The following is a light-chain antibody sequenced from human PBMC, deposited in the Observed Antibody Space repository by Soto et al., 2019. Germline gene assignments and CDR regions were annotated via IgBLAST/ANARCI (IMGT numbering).Light chain of an antibody. CDR2: EVS. Sequence: QSVLTQPASVSGSPGQSITISCTGTSXDVGGYKFVSWYQQHPGKAPKLMIYEVSNRPSGVSSRFSGSKSGNTASLTISGLQAEDEADYYCGSYTGSIYVFGTGTKITVL. V-gene: IGLV2-14*01. J-gene: IGLJ1*01. CDR1: SXDVGGYKF. CDR3: GSYTGSIYV.